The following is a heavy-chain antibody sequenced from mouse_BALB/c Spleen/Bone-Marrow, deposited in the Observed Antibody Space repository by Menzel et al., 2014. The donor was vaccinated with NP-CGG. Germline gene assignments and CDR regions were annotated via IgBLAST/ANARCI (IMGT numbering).Heavy chain of an antibody. D-gene: IGHD2-3*01. Sequence: EVKLVESGGDLVKPGGSLKLSCAASGFTFSTYIMSWVRQTPEKRLEWVATISSGGRYIFYPDSVKGRFTLSRDNAKNTLYLQMSSLRSDDTAMYYCTREEDYDGNYKFAYWGQGTLVTVS. V-gene: IGHV5-6-4*01. CDR1: GFTFSTYI. J-gene: IGHJ3*01. CDR2: ISSGGRYI. CDR3: TREEDYDGNYKFAY.